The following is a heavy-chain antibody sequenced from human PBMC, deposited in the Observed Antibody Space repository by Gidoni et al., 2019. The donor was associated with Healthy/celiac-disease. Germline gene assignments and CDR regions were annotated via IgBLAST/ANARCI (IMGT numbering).Heavy chain of an antibody. CDR2: IYTSGST. Sequence: QVQLQESGPGLVKPSQTLSLTCTVSGGSISSGSYYWSWIRQPAGKGLEWIGRIYTSGSTNYNPSLKSRVTISVDTSKNQFSRKLSSVTAADTAVYYCARGPKGGYFDYWGQGTLVTVSS. D-gene: IGHD3-16*01. CDR3: ARGPKGGYFDY. CDR1: GGSISSGSYY. J-gene: IGHJ4*02. V-gene: IGHV4-61*02.